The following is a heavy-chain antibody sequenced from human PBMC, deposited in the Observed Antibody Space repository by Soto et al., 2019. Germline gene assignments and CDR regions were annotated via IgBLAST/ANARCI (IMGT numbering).Heavy chain of an antibody. Sequence: EVQLVESGGDLVQPGGCLRLSCAASGFTFSSYSMNWVRQAPGKGLEWISYISSTGGTIYYEDSVKGRFTISRDNAKNSLYLQMNSLRAEDTAVYYCARDFYGDYGADYWGQGTLVSVSS. CDR3: ARDFYGDYGADY. V-gene: IGHV3-48*01. J-gene: IGHJ4*02. CDR2: ISSTGGTI. CDR1: GFTFSSYS. D-gene: IGHD4-17*01.